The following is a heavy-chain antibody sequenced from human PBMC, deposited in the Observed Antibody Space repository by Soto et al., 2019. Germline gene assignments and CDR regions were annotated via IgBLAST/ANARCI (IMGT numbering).Heavy chain of an antibody. Sequence: PSETLSLTCTVSGGSISSSSYYWGWIRQPPGKGLEWIGSIYYSGSTYYNPSLKSRVTISVDTSKNQFSLKLSSVTAADTAVYYWGRRVTDYGMDVWGQGTTVTVSS. CDR1: GGSISSSSYY. V-gene: IGHV4-39*01. J-gene: IGHJ6*02. CDR2: IYYSGST. CDR3: GRRVTDYGMDV. D-gene: IGHD2-21*02.